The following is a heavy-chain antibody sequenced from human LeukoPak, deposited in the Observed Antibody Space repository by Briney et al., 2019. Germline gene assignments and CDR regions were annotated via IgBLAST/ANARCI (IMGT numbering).Heavy chain of an antibody. CDR2: IIGGGGET. V-gene: IGHV3-23*01. Sequence: PGGSLRLSCVASGFTLRSYAIYWVRQAPGRGREWVSGIIGGGGETYFADSVKRRFTNYRDNTENTLKLQMNSLRAEDTAGYYCARVVMDIVATWSSYGMDVWGQGTTVTVSS. D-gene: IGHD5-12*01. CDR3: ARVVMDIVATWSSYGMDV. CDR1: GFTLRSYA. J-gene: IGHJ6*02.